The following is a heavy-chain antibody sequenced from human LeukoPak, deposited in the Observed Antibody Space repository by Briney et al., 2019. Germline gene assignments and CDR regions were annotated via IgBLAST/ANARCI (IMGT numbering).Heavy chain of an antibody. CDR1: GFTFSSYS. Sequence: PGGSLRLSCAASGFTFSSYSMNWVRQAPGKGLEWVASIKEDGSERYYVDPVKGRFTISRDNAKTSLYLQMNSLRAEDTAVYFCARVGESYDLLSGYQNSYFDLWGRGTPVTVSS. D-gene: IGHD3-3*01. CDR3: ARVGESYDLLSGYQNSYFDL. CDR2: IKEDGSER. V-gene: IGHV3-7*01. J-gene: IGHJ2*01.